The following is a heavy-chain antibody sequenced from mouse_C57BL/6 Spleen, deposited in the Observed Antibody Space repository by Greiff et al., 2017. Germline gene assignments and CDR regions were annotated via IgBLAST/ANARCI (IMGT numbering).Heavy chain of an antibody. D-gene: IGHD3-3*01. CDR2: INPNNGGT. V-gene: IGHV1-26*01. CDR3: AREEGPNWYFDV. J-gene: IGHJ1*03. CDR1: GYTFTDYY. Sequence: VQLQQSGPELVKPGASVKISCKASGYTFTDYYMNWVKQSHGTSLEWIVDINPNNGGTSYNQLFKGKATLTVDKSSSTDYRELRSLTSEDSAVDYCAREEGPNWYFDVWGTGTTVTVSS.